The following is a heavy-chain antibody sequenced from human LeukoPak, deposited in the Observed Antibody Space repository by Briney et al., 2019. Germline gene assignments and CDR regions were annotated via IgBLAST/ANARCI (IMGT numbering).Heavy chain of an antibody. V-gene: IGHV3-7*04. J-gene: IGHJ4*02. CDR1: GFTFSSYW. Sequence: PGGSLRLSCAASGFTFSSYWMTWVRQAPGKGLEWVANIKQDGSEKYYVDSVKGRFTISRDNAKNSLYLQMNSLRGEDTAVYYCVRDRYSGYDYPYRFDYWGRGTLVTVSS. CDR2: IKQDGSEK. D-gene: IGHD5-12*01. CDR3: VRDRYSGYDYPYRFDY.